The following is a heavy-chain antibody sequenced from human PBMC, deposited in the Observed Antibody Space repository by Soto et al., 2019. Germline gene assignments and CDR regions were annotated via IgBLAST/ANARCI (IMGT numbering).Heavy chain of an antibody. D-gene: IGHD3-3*01. CDR1: GYTFTGYF. CDR3: ARGGGTILAPLP. Sequence: QVQLVQSGAEVKKPGASVKVSCKASGYTFTGYFMHWVRQAPGQGLEWMGWINSNSGATKYAQKFQCRVTLSRDTSISTAYIELSGLRSDDTAVYYCARGGGTILAPLPWGQGTLVTVSS. CDR2: INSNSGAT. J-gene: IGHJ5*02. V-gene: IGHV1-2*02.